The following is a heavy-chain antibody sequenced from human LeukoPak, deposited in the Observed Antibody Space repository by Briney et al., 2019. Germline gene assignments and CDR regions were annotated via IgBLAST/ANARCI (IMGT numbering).Heavy chain of an antibody. CDR3: ARDGTFDI. CDR2: INPDSGVT. J-gene: IGHJ3*02. Sequence: ASVKVSCTASGYTFTDYYMHWVRQAPGQGLEWMGWINPDSGVTNYPQKFQGRVTMTRDTSSSTAYIGRDSLRSDDTAVYYCARDGTFDIWGQGTMVSVPS. CDR1: GYTFTDYY. V-gene: IGHV1-2*02. D-gene: IGHD2-15*01.